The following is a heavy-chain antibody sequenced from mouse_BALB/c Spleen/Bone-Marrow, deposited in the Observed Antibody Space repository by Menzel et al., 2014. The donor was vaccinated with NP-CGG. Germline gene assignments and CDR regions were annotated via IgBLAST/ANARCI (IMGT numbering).Heavy chain of an antibody. J-gene: IGHJ2*01. CDR1: GFNIXDTY. Sequence: VQLKQSGAELVKPGASVKLSCTASGFNIXDTYMHWVKQRPEQGLEWIGRIDPANGNTKYDPKFQGKATITADTSSNTAYPQLSRLTSEDPAVYYCASYDYGYYFDYWGQGTPLTVSS. D-gene: IGHD2-4*01. V-gene: IGHV14-3*02. CDR3: ASYDYGYYFDY. CDR2: IDPANGNT.